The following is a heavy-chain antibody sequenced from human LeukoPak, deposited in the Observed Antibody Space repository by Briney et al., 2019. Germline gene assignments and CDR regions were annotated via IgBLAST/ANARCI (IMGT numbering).Heavy chain of an antibody. J-gene: IGHJ4*02. Sequence: SGGSLRLSCAASGFTFSSYSMNWVRQAPGKGLEWVSSISSSSSYIYYADSVKGRFTISRDNARNSLYLQMNSLRAEDTAVYYCARDFGSSWYYFDYWGQGTLVTVSS. CDR2: ISSSSSYI. CDR1: GFTFSSYS. CDR3: ARDFGSSWYYFDY. D-gene: IGHD6-13*01. V-gene: IGHV3-21*01.